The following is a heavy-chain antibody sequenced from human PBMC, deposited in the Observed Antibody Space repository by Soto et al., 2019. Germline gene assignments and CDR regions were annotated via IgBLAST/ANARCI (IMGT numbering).Heavy chain of an antibody. Sequence: QVQLVESGGGVVQPGRSLRLSCAASGFTFSSYGMHWVRQAPGKGLEWVAVISTSGKDTFYADSVKGRFTISRDNSNNVLYLQMNSLRAEDTAIYYCAKGNLYNFFSGSDYWGQGTLVTVSS. CDR1: GFTFSSYG. CDR3: AKGNLYNFFSGSDY. CDR2: ISTSGKDT. V-gene: IGHV3-NL1*01. D-gene: IGHD3-22*01. J-gene: IGHJ4*02.